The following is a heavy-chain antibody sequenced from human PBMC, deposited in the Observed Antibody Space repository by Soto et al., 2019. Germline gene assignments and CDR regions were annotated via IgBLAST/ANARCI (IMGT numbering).Heavy chain of an antibody. Sequence: QVQLVQSGAEVKKPGSSVKVSCKASGGTFSSYAISWVRQAPGQGLEWMGGLIPIFGTANYAQKLQARVTITADESKGTAYMELSSLRSEYTAVYYCARVAGITMVRGAAYYYYGMDVWGQGTTVTVSS. CDR3: ARVAGITMVRGAAYYYYGMDV. J-gene: IGHJ6*02. V-gene: IGHV1-69*01. CDR1: GGTFSSYA. D-gene: IGHD3-10*01. CDR2: LIPIFGTA.